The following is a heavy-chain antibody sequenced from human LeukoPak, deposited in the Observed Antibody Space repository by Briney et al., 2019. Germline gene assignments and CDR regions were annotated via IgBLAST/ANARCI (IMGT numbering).Heavy chain of an antibody. D-gene: IGHD2-15*01. Sequence: ASVKVSCKASGDIFTTYDVHWMRQASGQGLEWMGWMNPKSGDRGYAQKFQDRVAMTMNNSIRTAYMELRGLQPEDTAVYYCASGWYYHYFGTDVWGQGTTVVVSS. CDR1: GDIFTTYD. CDR2: MNPKSGDR. J-gene: IGHJ6*02. CDR3: ASGWYYHYFGTDV. V-gene: IGHV1-8*01.